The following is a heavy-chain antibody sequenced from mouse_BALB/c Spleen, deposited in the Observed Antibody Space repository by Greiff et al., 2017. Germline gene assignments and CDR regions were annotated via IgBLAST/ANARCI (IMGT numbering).Heavy chain of an antibody. CDR3: ARSPTVVATNFDV. Sequence: QVHVKQSGAELAKPGASVKMSCKASGYTFTSYWMHWVKQRPGQGLEWIGYINPSTGYTEYNQKFKDKATLTADKSSSTAYMQLSSLTSDDSAVYYCARSPTVVATNFDVWGAGTTVTVSS. CDR1: GYTFTSYW. V-gene: IGHV1-7*01. J-gene: IGHJ1*01. D-gene: IGHD1-1*01. CDR2: INPSTGYT.